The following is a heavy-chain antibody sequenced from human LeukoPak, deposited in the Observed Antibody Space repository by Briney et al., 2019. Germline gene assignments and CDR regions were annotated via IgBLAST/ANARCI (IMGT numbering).Heavy chain of an antibody. CDR1: GGSISPYY. CDR3: ARHQRDFDY. J-gene: IGHJ4*02. V-gene: IGHV4-59*08. CDR2: IYYSGST. Sequence: PSGTLSLTCSVSGGSISPYYWSWIRQPPGKGLEWIGYIYYSGSTNYNPSLKSRVTISVDTSKNQFSLRLTSVTAADTAVYYCARHQRDFDYWGQGTLVTVSP.